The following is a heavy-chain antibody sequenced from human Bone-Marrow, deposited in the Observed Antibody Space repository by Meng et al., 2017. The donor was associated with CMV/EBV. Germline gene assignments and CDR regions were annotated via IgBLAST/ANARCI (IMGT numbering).Heavy chain of an antibody. V-gene: IGHV4-59*01. CDR2: IYYSGST. Sequence: GSLRLSCTVSGGSINSYYWSWIRQPPGKGLEWIGYIYYSGSTNYNPSLESRVTISVDTSKNQFSLKLSSVTAADTAVYYCARGGVQWDFWSGYYENNWFDPWGQGTLVTVSS. CDR3: ARGGVQWDFWSGYYENNWFDP. D-gene: IGHD3-3*01. J-gene: IGHJ5*02. CDR1: GGSINSYY.